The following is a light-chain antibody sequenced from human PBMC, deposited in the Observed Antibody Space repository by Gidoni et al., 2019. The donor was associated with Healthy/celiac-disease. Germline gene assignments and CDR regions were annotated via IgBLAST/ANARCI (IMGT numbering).Light chain of an antibody. CDR1: QSVSSSY. V-gene: IGKV3-20*01. Sequence: EFVLTQSPGTLSLSPVERATLSCRASQSVSSSYLAWYQQKPGQAPRLLIYGASSRATGIPDRFSGSGSGTDFTLTISRLEPEDFAVDYCQQYGSSPRTFGQGTKLEIK. CDR2: GAS. CDR3: QQYGSSPRT. J-gene: IGKJ2*01.